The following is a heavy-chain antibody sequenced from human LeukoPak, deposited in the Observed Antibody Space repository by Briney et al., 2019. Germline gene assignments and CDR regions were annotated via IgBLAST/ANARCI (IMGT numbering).Heavy chain of an antibody. CDR2: INHNGST. CDR3: ARGGYCSSTSCYRLYYYYYGMDV. V-gene: IGHV4-34*01. Sequence: PSETLSLTCAVYGGSFSGYYWSWIRQPPGKGLEWIGEINHNGSTNYNPSLKSRVTISVDTSKNQFSLKLSSVTAADTAVYYCARGGYCSSTSCYRLYYYYYGMDVWGKGTTVTVSS. CDR1: GGSFSGYY. D-gene: IGHD2-2*01. J-gene: IGHJ6*04.